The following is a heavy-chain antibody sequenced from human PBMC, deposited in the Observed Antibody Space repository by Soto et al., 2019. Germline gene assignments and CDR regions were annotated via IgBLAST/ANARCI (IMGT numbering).Heavy chain of an antibody. CDR3: AKANYYDSSGYDAFDI. CDR1: GFTFDDYA. J-gene: IGHJ3*02. V-gene: IGHV3-9*01. Sequence: EVQLVESGGGLVQPGRSLRLSCAASGFTFDDYAMHWVRQAPGKGLEWVSGISWNSGSIGYADSVKGRFTISRDNAKNSQYLQMNSLSAEDTALYYCAKANYYDSSGYDAFDIWGQGTMVTVSS. D-gene: IGHD3-22*01. CDR2: ISWNSGSI.